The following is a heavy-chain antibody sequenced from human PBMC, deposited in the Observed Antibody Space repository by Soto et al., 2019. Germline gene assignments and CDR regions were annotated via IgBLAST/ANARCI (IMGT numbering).Heavy chain of an antibody. CDR3: ARSLAAAYLVYYYYGMDV. D-gene: IGHD6-13*01. V-gene: IGHV4-39*01. CDR2: IYYSGST. CDR1: GGSISSSSYY. Sequence: PSETLSLTCTVSGGSISSSSYYWGWIRQPPGKGLEWIGSIYYSGSTYYNPSLKSRVTISVDTSKNQFSLKLSSVTAADTAVYYCARSLAAAYLVYYYYGMDVWGQGTTVTVSS. J-gene: IGHJ6*02.